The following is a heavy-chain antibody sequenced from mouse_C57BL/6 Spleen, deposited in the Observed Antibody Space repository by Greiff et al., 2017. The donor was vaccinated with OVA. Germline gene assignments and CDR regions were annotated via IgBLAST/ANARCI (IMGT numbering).Heavy chain of an antibody. D-gene: IGHD2-5*01. CDR2: ISYDGSN. Sequence: EVKVEESGPGLVKPSQSLSLTCSVTGYSITSGYYWNWIRQFPGNKLEWMGYISYDGSNNYNPSLKNRISITRDTSKNQFFLKLNSVTTEDTATYYCARASNYFYHFDYWGQGTTLTVSS. CDR1: GYSITSGYY. V-gene: IGHV3-6*01. J-gene: IGHJ2*01. CDR3: ARASNYFYHFDY.